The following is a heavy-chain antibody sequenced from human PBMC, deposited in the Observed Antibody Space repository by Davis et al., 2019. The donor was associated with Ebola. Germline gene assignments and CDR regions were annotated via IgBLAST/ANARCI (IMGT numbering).Heavy chain of an antibody. CDR3: ASRMTTALS. J-gene: IGHJ4*03. D-gene: IGHD4-11*01. V-gene: IGHV3-7*03. Sequence: PGGSLRLSCVASGFTFSRHWVTWVRQAPGKGLEWVANIKYDGSEKDYVDSVKGRFTISRDNAKKSLYLQMNSLRVEDTAVYYCASRMTTALSWGQGTMVTVSS. CDR1: GFTFSRHW. CDR2: IKYDGSEK.